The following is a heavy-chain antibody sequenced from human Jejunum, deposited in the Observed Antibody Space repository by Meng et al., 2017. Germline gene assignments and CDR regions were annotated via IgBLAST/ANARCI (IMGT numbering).Heavy chain of an antibody. D-gene: IGHD4-17*01. V-gene: IGHV2-5*01. CDR1: GFSVRTSGVV. CDR3: AHRTTVTHVDY. Sequence: QITPKEPGPTLVEPTRTLTLTCTVPGFSVRTSGVVVGWGRQPPGKALEWLSFIYWNDDKRYSPSLKSTLTITKDTSKNQVVLTMTNMDPVDTATYYCAHRTTVTHVDYWGQGTLVTVSS. CDR2: IYWNDDK. J-gene: IGHJ4*02.